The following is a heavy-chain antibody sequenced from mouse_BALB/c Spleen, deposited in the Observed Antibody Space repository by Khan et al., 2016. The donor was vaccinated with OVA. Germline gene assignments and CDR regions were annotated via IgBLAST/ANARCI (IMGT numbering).Heavy chain of an antibody. V-gene: IGHV1-20*01. D-gene: IGHD1-1*01. CDR2: INPHIGET. CDR3: TRIYRSDFDY. Sequence: EVQLHQSGPELVRPGASVKISCKASGYSFTGYFMNWVMQSHGKSLEWIGRINPHIGETFYNQRFKDKATLTVDESSSTAHLELRSLTSEDSAVYYCTRIYRSDFDYWGQGTTLTLSS. J-gene: IGHJ2*01. CDR1: GYSFTGYF.